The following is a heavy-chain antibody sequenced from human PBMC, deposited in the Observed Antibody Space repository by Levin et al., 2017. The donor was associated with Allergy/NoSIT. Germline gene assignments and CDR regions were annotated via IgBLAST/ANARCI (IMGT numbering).Heavy chain of an antibody. CDR2: INGDGSYT. Sequence: GGSLRLSCAASGFTFTRYWMHWVRQAPGKGLVWVSRINGDGSYTNYAGSVKGRFTISRDNAKNTVYLQMNSLRADDTGLYYCARDLFTWNTGAVDDRGQGALVTVYS. CDR3: ARDLFTWNTGAVDD. J-gene: IGHJ4*02. D-gene: IGHD1/OR15-1a*01. V-gene: IGHV3-74*01. CDR1: GFTFTRYW.